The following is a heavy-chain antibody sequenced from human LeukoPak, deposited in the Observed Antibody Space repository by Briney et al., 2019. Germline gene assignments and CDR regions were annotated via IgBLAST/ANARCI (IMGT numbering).Heavy chain of an antibody. CDR1: GFTFDTYS. J-gene: IGHJ6*03. D-gene: IGHD5/OR15-5a*01. Sequence: GGSLRLSCAASGFTFDTYSMTWVRQAPGKGLEWVSYISGSSNTIYYADSVKGRFTISRDNAKNSLYLQMNSLRAEDTAVYYCARDTAWSTAHYYNDVWGKGTTVAVSS. V-gene: IGHV3-48*01. CDR2: ISGSSNTI. CDR3: ARDTAWSTAHYYNDV.